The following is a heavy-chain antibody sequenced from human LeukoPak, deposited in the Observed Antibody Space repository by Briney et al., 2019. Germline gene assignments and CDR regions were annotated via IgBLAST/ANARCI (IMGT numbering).Heavy chain of an antibody. D-gene: IGHD3-9*01. J-gene: IGHJ6*03. CDR2: ISSSCSTI. V-gene: IGHV3-48*03. CDR1: GFTFSSYE. CDR3: ARGYDILTGYLSSHYMDV. Sequence: SGGSLRLSCAASGFTFSSYEMNWVRQAPGKGLERVSYISSSCSTIYYADSVKGRFTISRDNAKNSLYLQMNSLRAEDTAVYYCARGYDILTGYLSSHYMDVWGKGTTVTISS.